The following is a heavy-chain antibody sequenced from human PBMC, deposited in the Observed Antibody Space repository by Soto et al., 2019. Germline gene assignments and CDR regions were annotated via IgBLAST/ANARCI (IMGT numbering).Heavy chain of an antibody. CDR1: GGTFSSYA. CDR3: ARGIAVAGVIYYFDY. V-gene: IGHV1-69*13. D-gene: IGHD6-19*01. J-gene: IGHJ4*02. Sequence: ASVKVSCKASGGTFSSYAISWVRQAPGQGLEWMGGIIPIFGTANYAQKFQGRVTITADESTSTAYMELSSLRSEDTAVYYCARGIAVAGVIYYFDYWGQGTLVTVSS. CDR2: IIPIFGTA.